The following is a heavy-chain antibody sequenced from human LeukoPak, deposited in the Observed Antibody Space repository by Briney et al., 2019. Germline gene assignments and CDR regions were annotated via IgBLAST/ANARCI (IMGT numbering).Heavy chain of an antibody. CDR2: INTDTGNP. Sequence: GASVKVSCKASGYTFTTYAMNWVRQAPGQGLEWMAWINTDTGNPTYAQGFTGRFVFSLDTSVSTAYLQISSLQPEDTAVYYCARDAGRRYYDTSALDAFDIWGQGTMVTVSS. CDR1: GYTFTTYA. D-gene: IGHD3-22*01. J-gene: IGHJ3*02. V-gene: IGHV7-4-1*02. CDR3: ARDAGRRYYDTSALDAFDI.